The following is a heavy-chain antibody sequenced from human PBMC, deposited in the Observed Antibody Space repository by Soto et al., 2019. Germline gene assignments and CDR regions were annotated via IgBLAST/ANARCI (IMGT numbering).Heavy chain of an antibody. Sequence: QVQLVQSGAEVRKPGASVKVCCKASGYTFTTYGINWVRQAPGQGLEWMGWISAYSGHTNYAQTLQGRVTMTTETSTRTAHMELRSRRSDDRAVYYCPRDQGHCITCVCYTVFDYGGQGTLVTVSS. D-gene: IGHD2-8*01. CDR3: PRDQGHCITCVCYTVFDY. CDR1: GYTFTTYG. J-gene: IGHJ4*02. CDR2: ISAYSGHT. V-gene: IGHV1-18*04.